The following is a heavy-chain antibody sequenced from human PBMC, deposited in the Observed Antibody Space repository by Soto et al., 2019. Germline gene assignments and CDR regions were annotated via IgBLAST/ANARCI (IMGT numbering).Heavy chain of an antibody. CDR1: GYSFTSYW. D-gene: IGHD6-19*01. Sequence: PGESLKISCKGSGYSFTSYWISWVRQMPGEGLEWMGRIDPSDSYTNYSPSFQGHVTISADKSISTAYLQWSSLKASDTAMYYCARYTAVAGTDYYYYGMDVWGQGTTVTVYS. J-gene: IGHJ6*02. CDR3: ARYTAVAGTDYYYYGMDV. V-gene: IGHV5-10-1*01. CDR2: IDPSDSYT.